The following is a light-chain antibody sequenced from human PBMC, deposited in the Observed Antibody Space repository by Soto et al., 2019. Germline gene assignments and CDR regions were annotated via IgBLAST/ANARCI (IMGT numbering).Light chain of an antibody. CDR3: QQYTNWPKT. CDR1: QSVSRK. Sequence: EIVLTQSPGTLSLSPLEIATLSFRASQSVSRKLVWYQQKPGQAPRLLIYGASTRATGIPERFSGSGSGTEFTLTISSLQSEDFAVYYCQQYTNWPKTFGQGTKVDIK. V-gene: IGKV3D-15*01. CDR2: GAS. J-gene: IGKJ1*01.